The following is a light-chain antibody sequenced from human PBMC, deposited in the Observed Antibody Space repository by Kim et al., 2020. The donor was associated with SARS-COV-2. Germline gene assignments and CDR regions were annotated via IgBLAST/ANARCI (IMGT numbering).Light chain of an antibody. Sequence: DIQMTQSPSSLSASVGDRVTITYRASQSISNYLNWYQQKPGKAPEVLIYAASSLQSGVPSRFSGSGSGTDFTLTISSLQPEDFATYYCQQSYSTPQLTFGGGTKVDIK. CDR2: AAS. CDR3: QQSYSTPQLT. CDR1: QSISNY. J-gene: IGKJ4*01. V-gene: IGKV1-39*01.